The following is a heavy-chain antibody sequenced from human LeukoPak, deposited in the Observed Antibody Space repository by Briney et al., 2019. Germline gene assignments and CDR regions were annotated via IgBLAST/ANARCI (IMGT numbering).Heavy chain of an antibody. CDR2: ISSSSSYI. V-gene: IGHV3-21*01. CDR3: ARDPTYYYDSSGYRGDNWFDP. CDR1: GFTFSSYS. D-gene: IGHD3-22*01. J-gene: IGHJ5*02. Sequence: GGSLRLSCAASGFTFSSYSMNWVRQAPGKGLEWVSSISSSSSYIYYADSVKGRFTISRDNAKNSLYLQMISLRAEDTAVYYCARDPTYYYDSSGYRGDNWFDPWGQGTLVTVSS.